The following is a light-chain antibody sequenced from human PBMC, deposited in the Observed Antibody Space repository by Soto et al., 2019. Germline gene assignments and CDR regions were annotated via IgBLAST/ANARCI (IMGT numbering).Light chain of an antibody. CDR2: EAS. V-gene: IGKV1-9*01. J-gene: IGKJ5*01. CDR1: HDISTF. CDR3: QQLYTLPFT. Sequence: DIQLTQSPSLLSASIGDRVTITGRASHDISTFLAWYQQKPGKAPKLLIYEASTLQSGVTSRFSGSGSGKEFTLTISGLLPEDFAAYQCQQLYTLPFTFGQGTRLDIK.